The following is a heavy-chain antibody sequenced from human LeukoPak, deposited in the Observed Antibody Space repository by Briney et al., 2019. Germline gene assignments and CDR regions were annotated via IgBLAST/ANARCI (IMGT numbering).Heavy chain of an antibody. CDR1: GGSISRISSY. CDR3: ARWMLPGDFDL. CDR2: LYYTGST. V-gene: IGHV4-39*01. J-gene: IGHJ2*01. D-gene: IGHD2-15*01. Sequence: SETLSVTCTLPGGSISRISSYCGWISQPPGEGLEWIGSLYYTGSTYYNPSLKSRVTISVDTSKNQFSLKLSSVTAADTAVYYCARWMLPGDFDLWGRGTLVTVSS.